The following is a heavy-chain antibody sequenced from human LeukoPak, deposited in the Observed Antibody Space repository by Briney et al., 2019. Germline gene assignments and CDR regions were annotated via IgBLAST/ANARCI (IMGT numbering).Heavy chain of an antibody. D-gene: IGHD2-2*01. V-gene: IGHV3-66*02. CDR1: GFTVSSNY. J-gene: IGHJ4*02. CDR2: IYSGGST. Sequence: GGSLRLSCAASGFTVSSNYMSWVRQAPGKGLEWVSVIYSGGSTYYADSVKGRFTISRDNSKNTLYLQMNSLRAEDTAVYYCARDPSEGIVVVPAAASDYWGQGTLVTVSS. CDR3: ARDPSEGIVVVPAAASDY.